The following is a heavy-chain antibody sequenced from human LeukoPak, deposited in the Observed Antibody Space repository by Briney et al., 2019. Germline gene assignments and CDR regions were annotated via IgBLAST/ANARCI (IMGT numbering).Heavy chain of an antibody. CDR1: GYSFTSYW. CDR3: ARRGIGITGTIYNWFDP. Sequence: PGESLKISCKGSGYSFTSYWIGWVRQLPGKGLEWMGIIYPGDSDTRYSPSFQGQVTISADKSISTAYLQWSSLKASDTAMYYCARRGIGITGTIYNWFDPWGQGTLVTVSS. V-gene: IGHV5-51*01. J-gene: IGHJ5*02. D-gene: IGHD1-7*01. CDR2: IYPGDSDT.